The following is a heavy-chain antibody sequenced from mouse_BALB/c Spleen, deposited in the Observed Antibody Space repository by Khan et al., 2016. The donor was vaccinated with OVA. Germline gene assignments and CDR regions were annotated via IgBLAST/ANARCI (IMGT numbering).Heavy chain of an antibody. CDR3: ARTARIKY. D-gene: IGHD1-2*01. V-gene: IGHV3-2*02. CDR2: ISYSGST. J-gene: IGHJ2*01. CDR1: GYSITSGYG. Sequence: EVELVESGPGLVKPSQSLSLTCTVTGYSITSGYGWNWIRQFPGNKLEWMGYISYSGSTNYNPSLKSRISITRDTSKNQFFLQLNSVTTEDTATYYCARTARIKYWGQGTTHTVS.